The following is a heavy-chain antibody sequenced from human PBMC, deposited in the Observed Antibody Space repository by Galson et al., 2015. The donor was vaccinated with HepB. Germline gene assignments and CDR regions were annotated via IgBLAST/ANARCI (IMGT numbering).Heavy chain of an antibody. J-gene: IGHJ5*02. V-gene: IGHV1-2*02. CDR2: INPNSGGT. D-gene: IGHD1-14*01. Sequence: SVKVSCKASGYTFTGYYMHWVRQAPGQGLEWMGWINPNSGGTNYAQKFQGRVTMTRDTSISTAYMELSRLRSDDTAVYYCARDVGHHYLKGWFDPWGQGTLVTVSS. CDR1: GYTFTGYY. CDR3: ARDVGHHYLKGWFDP.